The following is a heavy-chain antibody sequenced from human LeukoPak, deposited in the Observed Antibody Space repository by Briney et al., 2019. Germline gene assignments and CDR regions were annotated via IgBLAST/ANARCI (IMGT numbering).Heavy chain of an antibody. CDR2: ISSNGGFT. J-gene: IGHJ2*01. CDR1: GFTFSSYA. CDR3: ARWRPIEYFDI. D-gene: IGHD1-26*01. V-gene: IGHV3-64*02. Sequence: PGGSLRLSCAASGFTFSSYAMHWVRQAPGKGLEYVSAISSNGGFTYYADSVKGRFTISRDNSKNTLYLQMGSLRGEDMAVYYCARWRPIEYFDIWGRGTLVTVSS.